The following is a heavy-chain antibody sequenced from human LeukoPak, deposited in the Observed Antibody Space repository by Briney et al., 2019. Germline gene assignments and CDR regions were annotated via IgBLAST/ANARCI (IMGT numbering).Heavy chain of an antibody. Sequence: GGSLRLSCAASGFTLSSYGMHWVRQAPGKGLEWVAVIWYDGGNKYYADSVKGRFTISRDNSKNTLYLQMNSLRAEDTAVYYCARDGIAAAGTFDYWGQGTLVTVSS. J-gene: IGHJ4*02. CDR3: ARDGIAAAGTFDY. CDR1: GFTLSSYG. V-gene: IGHV3-33*01. CDR2: IWYDGGNK. D-gene: IGHD6-13*01.